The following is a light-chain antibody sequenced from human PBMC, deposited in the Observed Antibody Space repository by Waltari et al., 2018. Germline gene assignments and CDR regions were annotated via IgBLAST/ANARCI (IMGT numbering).Light chain of an antibody. V-gene: IGKV4-1*01. Sequence: DIVMTQSPDSLGVSLGERATIHCKSSQSVLYSSNNQNYLSWYQQKPGQTPKMIIYWASTREAGVPDRFSGSGSGTDFTLTISSLQAEDVAVYYCLQTYGPPYTFGQGTNLEI. CDR1: QSVLYSSNNQNY. CDR3: LQTYGPPYT. J-gene: IGKJ2*01. CDR2: WAS.